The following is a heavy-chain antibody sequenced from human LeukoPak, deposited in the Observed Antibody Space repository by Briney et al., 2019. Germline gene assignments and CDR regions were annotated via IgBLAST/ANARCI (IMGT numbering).Heavy chain of an antibody. CDR1: GFTVRTNY. V-gene: IGHV3-48*04. CDR3: ARETRGESDY. J-gene: IGHJ4*01. D-gene: IGHD3-10*01. Sequence: GGSLRLPCAVSGFTVRTNYMSWVRQAPGKGLEWISYINSDSDTVYYSNSVEGRFTISRDNAKNSLYLQMNSLRAEDTAMYYCARETRGESDYWGHGTLVTVSS. CDR2: INSDSDTV.